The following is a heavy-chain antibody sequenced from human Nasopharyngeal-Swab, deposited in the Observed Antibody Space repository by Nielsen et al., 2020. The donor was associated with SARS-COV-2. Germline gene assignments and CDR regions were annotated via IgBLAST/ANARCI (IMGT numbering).Heavy chain of an antibody. CDR3: ERDGRITIFGVVTADYYGMDV. D-gene: IGHD3-3*01. V-gene: IGHV3-20*04. Sequence: GESLKISCAASGFTFDDYGMSWVRQAPGTGLEWVSGLNWNGGSTGYADSVKGRFTITRDNAKTSLYLQMNSLRAEDTALYYCERDGRITIFGVVTADYYGMDVWGQGTTVTVSS. CDR1: GFTFDDYG. J-gene: IGHJ6*02. CDR2: LNWNGGST.